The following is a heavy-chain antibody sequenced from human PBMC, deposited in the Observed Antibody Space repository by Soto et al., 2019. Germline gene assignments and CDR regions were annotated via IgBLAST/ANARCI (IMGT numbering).Heavy chain of an antibody. J-gene: IGHJ4*02. Sequence: GGSLRLSCAASGFTFSSYAMSWVRQDPGKGLEWVSAISGSGGSTYYADSVKGRFTISRDNSKNTLYLQMNSLRAEDTAVYYCAKCFLYLGYYDFWSGYFPFDYWGQGTLVTVSS. CDR1: GFTFSSYA. V-gene: IGHV3-23*01. CDR3: AKCFLYLGYYDFWSGYFPFDY. CDR2: ISGSGGST. D-gene: IGHD3-3*01.